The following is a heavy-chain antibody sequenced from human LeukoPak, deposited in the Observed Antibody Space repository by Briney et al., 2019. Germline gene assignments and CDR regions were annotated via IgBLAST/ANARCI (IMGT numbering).Heavy chain of an antibody. J-gene: IGHJ4*02. D-gene: IGHD6-13*01. V-gene: IGHV4-34*01. Sequence: SETLSLTCAVYGGSFSGYYWSWIRQPPGKGLEWIGEINHSGSTNYNPSLKSRVTISVDTSKNQFSLKLSSATAADTAVYYCARTPKPYSSSCFDYWGQGTLVTVSS. CDR1: GGSFSGYY. CDR2: INHSGST. CDR3: ARTPKPYSSSCFDY.